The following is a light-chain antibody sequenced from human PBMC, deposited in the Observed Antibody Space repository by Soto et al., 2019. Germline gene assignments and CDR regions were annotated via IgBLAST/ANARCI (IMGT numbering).Light chain of an antibody. CDR3: QQYKNWPPLT. V-gene: IGKV3-15*01. J-gene: IGKJ4*01. CDR2: GAS. CDR1: QSVSSN. Sequence: EIVMTQSPAILSMSPGDRATLSCRASQSVSSNLALYQQKPGQAPRLLLYGASTRATGIPARFSGSGSGTEFTLTISSLQSDDFALYYCQQYKNWPPLTFGGGTKVDIK.